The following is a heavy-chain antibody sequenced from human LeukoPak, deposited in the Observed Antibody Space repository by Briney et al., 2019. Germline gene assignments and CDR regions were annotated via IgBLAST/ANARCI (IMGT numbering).Heavy chain of an antibody. D-gene: IGHD5-12*01. CDR2: IYHSGST. V-gene: IGHV4-38-2*02. CDR3: ASYGYSGYDFPFDY. J-gene: IGHJ4*02. CDR1: GYSISNGYY. Sequence: PSETLSLTCTVSGYSISNGYYWGWIRQPPGKGLEWIGSIYHSGSTYYNPSLKSRVTISVDTSKNQFSLKLSSVTAADTAVYYCASYGYSGYDFPFDYWGQGTLVTVSS.